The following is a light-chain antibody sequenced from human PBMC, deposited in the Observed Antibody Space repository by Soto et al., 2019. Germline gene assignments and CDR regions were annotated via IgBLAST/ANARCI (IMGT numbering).Light chain of an antibody. CDR3: QQYNNWPPSIT. J-gene: IGKJ5*01. CDR2: GAS. Sequence: EIVMTQSPATLSVSPGERATLSCRASQSVSSNLAWDQQKPGQAPRLLIYGASTRATGIPARFSGSGSGTECTITISSLQSEDFAVYYCQQYNNWPPSITFGQGTRLEIK. V-gene: IGKV3D-15*01. CDR1: QSVSSN.